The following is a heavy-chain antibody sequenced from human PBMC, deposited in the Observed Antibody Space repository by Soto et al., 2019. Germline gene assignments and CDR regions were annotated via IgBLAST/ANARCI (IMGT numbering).Heavy chain of an antibody. J-gene: IGHJ4*02. CDR1: GSRFSNYV. V-gene: IGHV1-69*06. CDR3: AREGRGKKDGYNGLVSLGY. D-gene: IGHD2-21*01. Sequence: SSVKVSCKVSGSRFSNYVISWVRQAPGHGLEWLGRIFPIFNSTKYAQSFQGRVTITADKSTSTASLELSSLRSDDTAVYYCAREGRGKKDGYNGLVSLGYWGQGTLVTVSS. CDR2: IFPIFNST.